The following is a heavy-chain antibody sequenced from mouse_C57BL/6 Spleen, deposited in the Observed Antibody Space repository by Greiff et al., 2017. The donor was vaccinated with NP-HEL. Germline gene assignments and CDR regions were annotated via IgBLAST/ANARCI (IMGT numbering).Heavy chain of an antibody. Sequence: EVKLMESGGGLVQPGGSLSLSCAASGFTFTDYYMSWVRQPPGKALEWLGFIRNKANGYTTEYSASVKGRFTISRDNSQSILYLQMNALRAEDSATYYCARSLSGGYDGVYAMDYWGQGTSVTVSS. CDR1: GFTFTDYY. V-gene: IGHV7-3*01. J-gene: IGHJ4*01. CDR2: IRNKANGYTT. D-gene: IGHD2-2*01. CDR3: ARSLSGGYDGVYAMDY.